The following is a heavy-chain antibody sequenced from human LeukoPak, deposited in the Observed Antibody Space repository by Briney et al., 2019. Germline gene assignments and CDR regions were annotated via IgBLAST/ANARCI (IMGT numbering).Heavy chain of an antibody. CDR3: AKAGGGSSGWPFDY. CDR1: GYTFTGYY. CDR2: INPNSGGT. Sequence: GASVKVSCKASGYTFTGYYMHWVRQAPGQGLERMGWINPNSGGTNYAQKFQGRVTMTRDTSISTAYMELSRLRSDDTAVYYCAKAGGGSSGWPFDYWGQGTLVTVSS. V-gene: IGHV1-2*02. J-gene: IGHJ4*02. D-gene: IGHD6-19*01.